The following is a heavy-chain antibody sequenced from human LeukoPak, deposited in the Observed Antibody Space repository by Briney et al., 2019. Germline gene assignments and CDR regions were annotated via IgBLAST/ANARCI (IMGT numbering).Heavy chain of an antibody. CDR3: ARHVFLRNPLMLRDGYPAHFDY. V-gene: IGHV4-38-2*01. CDR1: GYSISSGYY. J-gene: IGHJ4*02. Sequence: PSETLSLTCAVCGYSISSGYYWGWIRPPPGKGLEWSGIIYHSGSTYYNPSLKSRVTISVDTSKNQFSLKLSSVTAADTAVYYCARHVFLRNPLMLRDGYPAHFDYWGQGTLVTVSS. CDR2: IYHSGST. D-gene: IGHD5-24*01.